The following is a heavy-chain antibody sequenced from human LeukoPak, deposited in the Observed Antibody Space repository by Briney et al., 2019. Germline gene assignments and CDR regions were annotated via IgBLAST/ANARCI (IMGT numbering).Heavy chain of an antibody. V-gene: IGHV3-7*01. CDR3: AKDPYRVVVATGNYLDP. Sequence: GGSLRLSCAASGFTFSSYWMSWVRQAPGKGLEWVANIKQDGSQKNYVDSVKGRFTISRDNSKNTLYLQMNSLRVEDTAVYYCAKDPYRVVVATGNYLDPWGQGTLVTVFS. J-gene: IGHJ5*02. D-gene: IGHD2-21*01. CDR1: GFTFSSYW. CDR2: IKQDGSQK.